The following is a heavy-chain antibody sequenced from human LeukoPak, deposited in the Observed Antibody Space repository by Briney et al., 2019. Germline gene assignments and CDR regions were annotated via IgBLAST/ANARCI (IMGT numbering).Heavy chain of an antibody. CDR3: ARDRGVTTRPRGYFDS. V-gene: IGHV3-48*02. D-gene: IGHD1-1*01. Sequence: GGSLRLSCAASGFTFSRYTMNWVRQAPGKGLEWVSYISSGSGTIDYADSVKGRFTISRDNAKDSLYLQMSSLRDEDTAVYYCARDRGVTTRPRGYFDSWGQGTLVTVSS. CDR1: GFTFSRYT. J-gene: IGHJ4*02. CDR2: ISSGSGTI.